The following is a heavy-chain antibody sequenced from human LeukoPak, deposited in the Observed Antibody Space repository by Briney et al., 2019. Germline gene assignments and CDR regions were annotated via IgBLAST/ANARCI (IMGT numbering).Heavy chain of an antibody. J-gene: IGHJ4*02. D-gene: IGHD1/OR15-1a*01. V-gene: IGHV3-30*02. CDR2: IRYGGSNK. CDR1: GFTFSSYG. CDR3: ARSYYWNNSPFDY. Sequence: GGSLRLSCAASGFTFSSYGMHWVRQAPGKGLEWVAFIRYGGSNKYYADSVKGRFTISRDNSKNTLYLQMNSLRAEDTAVYYCARSYYWNNSPFDYWGRGTLVTVSS.